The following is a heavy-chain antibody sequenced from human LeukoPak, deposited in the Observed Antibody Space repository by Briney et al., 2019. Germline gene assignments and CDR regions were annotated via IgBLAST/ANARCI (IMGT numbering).Heavy chain of an antibody. V-gene: IGHV3-23*01. CDR1: GFTFSSYA. Sequence: GGSLRLSCAASGFTFSSYAMSWVRQAPGKGLEWVSAISSSGGSTYYADSVKGRFTISRDNSKNTLYLQMNSLRAEDTAVYHCAKDYYDSSGYLLYGMDVWGQGTTVTVSS. J-gene: IGHJ6*02. D-gene: IGHD3-22*01. CDR2: ISSSGGST. CDR3: AKDYYDSSGYLLYGMDV.